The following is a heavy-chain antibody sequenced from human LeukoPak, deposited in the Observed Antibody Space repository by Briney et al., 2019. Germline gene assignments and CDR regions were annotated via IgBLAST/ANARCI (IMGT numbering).Heavy chain of an antibody. Sequence: GGSLRLSCAAPGFTFSTYAMNWVRQAPGKGLEWVAVSDDGRHNYYADSVKGRFTISRDNSKSTLYLQMNSLRDDDSAAYFCARVYLERLTAGYFDHWGQGTQVTVSP. D-gene: IGHD2-8*01. CDR1: GFTFSTYA. CDR2: SDDGRHN. V-gene: IGHV3-30*04. J-gene: IGHJ4*02. CDR3: ARVYLERLTAGYFDH.